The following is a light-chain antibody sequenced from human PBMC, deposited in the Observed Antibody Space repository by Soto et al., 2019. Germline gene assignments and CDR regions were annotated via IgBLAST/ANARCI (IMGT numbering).Light chain of an antibody. CDR3: SSYAGMTVI. V-gene: IGLV2-8*01. J-gene: IGLJ2*01. Sequence: QSALTHPPSASGSPGQSVTISCTGTSSDVGRYNYVSWFQQHPGKAPKFMIYEVIKRPSGVPDRFSGSKSGNTASLTVSGLQDEDEADYYCSSYAGMTVIFGGGTKLTVL. CDR2: EVI. CDR1: SSDVGRYNY.